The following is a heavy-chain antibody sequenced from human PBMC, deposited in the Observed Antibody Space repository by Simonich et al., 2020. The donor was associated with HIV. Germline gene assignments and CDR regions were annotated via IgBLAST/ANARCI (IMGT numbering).Heavy chain of an antibody. Sequence: QVQLQQWGAGLLKPSETLSLTCAVYGGSFSGYYWNWVRQPPGKGREWIGEINHSGSTDHNSSLKSRVTISVDTSKNQFSLKLSSVTAADTAMYYCARRGGYAFDYWGQGTLVTVSS. CDR1: GGSFSGYY. D-gene: IGHD5-12*01. V-gene: IGHV4-34*01. J-gene: IGHJ4*02. CDR3: ARRGGYAFDY. CDR2: INHSGST.